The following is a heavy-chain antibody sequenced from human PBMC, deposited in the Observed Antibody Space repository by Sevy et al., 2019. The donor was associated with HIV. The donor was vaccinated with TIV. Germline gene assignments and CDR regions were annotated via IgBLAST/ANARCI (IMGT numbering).Heavy chain of an antibody. CDR2: IWYDGTNE. V-gene: IGHV3-33*01. Sequence: GGSLRLSCAASGFTFSSYAIHWVRQAPGKGLEWVAVIWYDGTNEYYADSVKGRFTISRDNSKNPQYLQMNSLRAEETAVYYCAREGLLEWLFSFDYWGQGPLVTVSS. D-gene: IGHD3-3*01. J-gene: IGHJ4*02. CDR3: AREGLLEWLFSFDY. CDR1: GFTFSSYA.